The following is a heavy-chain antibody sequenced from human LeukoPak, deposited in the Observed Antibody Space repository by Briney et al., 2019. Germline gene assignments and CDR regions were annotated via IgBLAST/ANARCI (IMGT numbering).Heavy chain of an antibody. V-gene: IGHV1-18*01. D-gene: IGHD5-12*01. Sequence: ASVKVSCKASGYTFTSYGISWVRQAPGQGLEWMGWISAYNGNTNYAQKLQGRVTMTTDTSTSTAYMELRSLRSDDTAVYYCARDRGLASGYARAKPDFDYWGQGTLVTVSS. CDR1: GYTFTSYG. CDR3: ARDRGLASGYARAKPDFDY. CDR2: ISAYNGNT. J-gene: IGHJ4*02.